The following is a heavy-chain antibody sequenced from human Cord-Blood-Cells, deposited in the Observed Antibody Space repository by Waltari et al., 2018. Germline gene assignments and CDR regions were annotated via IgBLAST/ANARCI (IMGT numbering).Heavy chain of an antibody. J-gene: IGHJ4*02. CDR1: GFPFSRYG. CDR2: IWYDGSNK. V-gene: IGHV3-33*01. Sequence: QAQLVESAGGVVQPGRSLRLSCAASGFPFSRYGLHSVRKATGKGLEWLEVIWYDGSNKYYADSVKGRFTISRDNSKNTLYLQMNSLRAEDTAVYYCARDRSSWYFDYWGQGTLVTVSS. CDR3: ARDRSSWYFDY. D-gene: IGHD6-13*01.